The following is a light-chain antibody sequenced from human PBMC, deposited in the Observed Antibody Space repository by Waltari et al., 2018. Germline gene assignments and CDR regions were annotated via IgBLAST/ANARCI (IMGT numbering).Light chain of an antibody. V-gene: IGLV2-14*03. CDR1: SRDGGGYNR. CDR3: SSQSSDNVVL. Sequence: QSALTQPASVSGSPGQSITISCTGTSRDGGGYNRVSWYQDHPGQAPKVIIYDVSDRPSGISERFSGSKSGNTASLTISGLQAEDEADYYCSSQSSDNVVLFGGGTKLTVL. J-gene: IGLJ2*01. CDR2: DVS.